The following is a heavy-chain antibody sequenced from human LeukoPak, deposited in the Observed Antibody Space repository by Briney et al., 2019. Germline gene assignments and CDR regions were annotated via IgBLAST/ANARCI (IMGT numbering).Heavy chain of an antibody. CDR2: INWSGSST. CDR1: GFTFHDHG. Sequence: PGGSLRLSCAASGFTFHDHGMTWVRQAPGKGLEWVSGINWSGSSTGCADSVKGRFTISRDNAKNSLSLQMNSLRVDDTALYYCAGGDSSGWYFDLWGRGTLVTVSS. D-gene: IGHD6-19*01. CDR3: AGGDSSGWYFDL. V-gene: IGHV3-20*04. J-gene: IGHJ2*01.